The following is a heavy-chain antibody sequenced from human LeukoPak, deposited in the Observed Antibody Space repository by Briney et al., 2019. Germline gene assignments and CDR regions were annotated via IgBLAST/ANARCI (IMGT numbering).Heavy chain of an antibody. CDR2: ISAYNGNT. CDR3: ARTIGSTLSYFDY. CDR1: GYTFSSYG. V-gene: IGHV1-18*01. J-gene: IGHJ4*02. Sequence: ASVKVSRKASGYTFSSYGFIWVRQAPGQGLEWMGWISAYNGNTNYAQKLQGRVTLITDTSTSTTYMELRSLRSGDTAVYYCARTIGSTLSYFDYWGQRTLITVSS. D-gene: IGHD5-24*01.